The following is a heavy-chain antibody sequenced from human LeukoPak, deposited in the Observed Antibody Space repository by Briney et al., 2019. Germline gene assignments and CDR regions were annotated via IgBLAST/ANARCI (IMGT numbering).Heavy chain of an antibody. CDR3: ARNGLYGSGSYYVDY. Sequence: SETLSLTCTLSGGSISTYYWSWIRQPPGKGLEWIGYIYYSGSTNYNPSLKSRVTISVDTSKNQFSLKLSSVTAADTAVYYCARNGLYGSGSYYVDYWGQGTLVTVSS. J-gene: IGHJ4*02. CDR1: GGSISTYY. V-gene: IGHV4-59*01. D-gene: IGHD3-10*01. CDR2: IYYSGST.